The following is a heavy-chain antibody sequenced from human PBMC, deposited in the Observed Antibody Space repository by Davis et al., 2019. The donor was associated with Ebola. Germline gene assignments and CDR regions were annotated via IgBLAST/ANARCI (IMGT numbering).Heavy chain of an antibody. D-gene: IGHD6-6*01. J-gene: IGHJ3*02. CDR3: ARCSSSSEAFDI. V-gene: IGHV1-8*01. CDR2: MNPNSGNT. CDR1: GYTFTSYD. Sequence: ASVKVSCKASGYTFTSYDINWVRQATGQGLEWMGWMNPNSGNTGYAQKFQGRVTMTRNTSISTAYMELSSLRSEDTAVYYCARCSSSSEAFDIWGQGTMVTVSS.